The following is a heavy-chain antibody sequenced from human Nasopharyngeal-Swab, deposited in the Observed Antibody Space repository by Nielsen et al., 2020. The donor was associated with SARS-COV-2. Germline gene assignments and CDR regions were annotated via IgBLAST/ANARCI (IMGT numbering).Heavy chain of an antibody. D-gene: IGHD3-10*01. CDR2: IRFDGSQK. Sequence: GESLKISCAASGFSFSTFGMHWVRQAPGKGLEWLTFIRFDGSQKYYADSVKGRFTISKDNSKNTLYLQMNSLTADDSGIYYCAKPRESGLDYWGQGTLVTVSP. J-gene: IGHJ4*02. V-gene: IGHV3-30*02. CDR1: GFSFSTFG. CDR3: AKPRESGLDY.